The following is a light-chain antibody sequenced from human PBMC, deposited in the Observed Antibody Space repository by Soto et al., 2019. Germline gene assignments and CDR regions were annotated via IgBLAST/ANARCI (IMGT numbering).Light chain of an antibody. J-gene: IGKJ1*01. Sequence: DGQMIQSPSTLSASVGDRVTITCRASQSISSWLAWYQQKPGKAPKLLIYDAYSLESGTPSRFSGRRSGTEFTLTISSLQPDDFATYYCQHYNSYSEAFGQGTKVAI. CDR1: QSISSW. V-gene: IGKV1-5*01. CDR2: DAY. CDR3: QHYNSYSEA.